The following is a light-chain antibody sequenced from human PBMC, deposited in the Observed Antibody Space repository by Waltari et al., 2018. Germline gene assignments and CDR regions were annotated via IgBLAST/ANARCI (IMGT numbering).Light chain of an antibody. CDR1: LNVGRS. CDR3: QHNVRLPVT. J-gene: IGKJ1*01. Sequence: IVLTQSPGTLSLSPGESATLSRRASLNVGRSLVWYQQKPGRAPRLLIYDTSTRATGIPDRFRGSGSGTDFSITIARLEPEDFAVYYCQHNVRLPVTFGQGTKVEI. V-gene: IGKV3-20*01. CDR2: DTS.